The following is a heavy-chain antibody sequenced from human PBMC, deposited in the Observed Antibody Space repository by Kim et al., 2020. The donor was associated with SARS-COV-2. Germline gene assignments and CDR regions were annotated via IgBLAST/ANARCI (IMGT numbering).Heavy chain of an antibody. V-gene: IGHV1-2*04. D-gene: IGHD3-10*01. CDR1: GYTFTGYY. CDR3: ARDEGDSNYYGSGSYLQGLGY. CDR2: INPNSGGT. Sequence: ASVKVSCKASGYTFTGYYMHWVRQAPGQGLEWMGWINPNSGGTNYAQKFQGWVTMTRDTSISTAYMELSRLRSDDTAVYYCARDEGDSNYYGSGSYLQGLGYWGQGTLVTVSS. J-gene: IGHJ4*02.